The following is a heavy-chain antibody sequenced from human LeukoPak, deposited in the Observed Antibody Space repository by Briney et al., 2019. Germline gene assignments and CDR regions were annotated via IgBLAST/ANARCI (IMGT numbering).Heavy chain of an antibody. D-gene: IGHD6-13*01. Sequence: PSETLSLTCTDSRASTIDNYRSWSRQPAGKALEWIGRTYTSGDTNYNPSLKSRASVSVDTSKNQFYLSLRYVTAADTAVYYCTIGGASGSLAHWGPGTLVTVSS. V-gene: IGHV4-4*07. J-gene: IGHJ4*02. CDR1: RASTIDNY. CDR3: TIGGASGSLAH. CDR2: TYTSGDT.